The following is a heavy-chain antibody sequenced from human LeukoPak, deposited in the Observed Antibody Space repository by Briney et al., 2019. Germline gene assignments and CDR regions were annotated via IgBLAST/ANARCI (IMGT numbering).Heavy chain of an antibody. D-gene: IGHD5-18*01. V-gene: IGHV3-21*01. CDR3: ARAGYSYGYGAFDY. J-gene: IGHJ4*02. CDR2: ISSSSSYI. CDR1: GFTFSSYS. Sequence: PGGSLRLSCAASGFTFSSYSMNWVRQAPGKGLEWVSSISSSSSYIYYADSVKGRFTISRDNAKNSLYLQMNSLRAEDTAVYYCARAGYSYGYGAFDYWGQGTLVTVSS.